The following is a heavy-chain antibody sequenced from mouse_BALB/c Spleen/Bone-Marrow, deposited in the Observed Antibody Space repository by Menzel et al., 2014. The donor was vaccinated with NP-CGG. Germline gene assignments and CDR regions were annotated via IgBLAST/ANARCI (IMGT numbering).Heavy chain of an antibody. CDR3: ARLNYYGNLFV. CDR2: INPDRRTI. V-gene: IGHV4-1*02. J-gene: IGHJ1*01. CDR1: GFDFSRYW. D-gene: IGHD1-1*01. Sequence: EVKLVESGGGLVQPGGSLKLSCAASGFDFSRYWMSWVRQAPGKGLEWIGEINPDRRTINYTPSLKDKFITSRDNAKNTLYLQMSKVRSEDTALYYCARLNYYGNLFVWGAGTTVTVSS.